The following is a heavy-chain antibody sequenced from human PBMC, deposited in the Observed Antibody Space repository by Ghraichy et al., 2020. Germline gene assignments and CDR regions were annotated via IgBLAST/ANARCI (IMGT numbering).Heavy chain of an antibody. V-gene: IGHV3-48*02. CDR1: GFTFSSYS. CDR2: ISSSSSTI. CDR3: ARDSAGTYYDFWSGYYPTTYYYYMDV. Sequence: GESLNISCAASGFTFSSYSMNWVRQAPGKGLEWVSYISSSSSTIYYADSVKGRFTISRDNAKNSLYLQMNSLRDEDTAVYYCARDSAGTYYDFWSGYYPTTYYYYMDVWGKGTTVTVSS. J-gene: IGHJ6*03. D-gene: IGHD3-3*01.